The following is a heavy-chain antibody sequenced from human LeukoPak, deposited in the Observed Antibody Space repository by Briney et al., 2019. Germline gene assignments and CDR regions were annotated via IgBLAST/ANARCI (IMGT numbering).Heavy chain of an antibody. CDR1: GYTFTSYY. V-gene: IGHV1-46*01. Sequence: ASVKVSCKASGYTFTSYYMHWVRQAPGQGLEWMGIINPSGGSTSYAQKFQGRVTFTRDTSASTAYMELTGLRSEDMAVYYCARGRDGYIPYNWFDPWGQGTLVTVSS. J-gene: IGHJ5*02. CDR3: ARGRDGYIPYNWFDP. D-gene: IGHD5-24*01. CDR2: INPSGGST.